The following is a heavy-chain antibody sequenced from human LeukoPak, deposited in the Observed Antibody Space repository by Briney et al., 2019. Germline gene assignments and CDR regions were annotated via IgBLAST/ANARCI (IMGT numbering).Heavy chain of an antibody. CDR3: ARDQGAAAGIFDY. D-gene: IGHD6-13*01. CDR1: GGSISSGGYS. Sequence: SETLSLTCAVSGGSISSGGYSWSWIRQPPGKGLEWIGYIYHSGSTYYNPSLKSRVTISVDRSKNQFSVKLSSVTAADTAVYYCARDQGAAAGIFDYWGQGTLVTVSS. J-gene: IGHJ4*02. CDR2: IYHSGST. V-gene: IGHV4-30-2*01.